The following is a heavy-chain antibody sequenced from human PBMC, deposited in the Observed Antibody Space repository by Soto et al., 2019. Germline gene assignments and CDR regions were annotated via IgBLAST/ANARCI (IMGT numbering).Heavy chain of an antibody. CDR2: INHSGST. CDR3: ARWLGYCSGGSCYSRLSDY. V-gene: IGHV4-34*01. J-gene: IGHJ4*02. Sequence: SETLSLTCAVYGGSFSGYYWSWIRQPPGKGLEWIGEINHSGSTNYNPSLKSRVTISVDTSKNQFSLKLSSVTAADTAVYYCARWLGYCSGGSCYSRLSDYWGQGTLVTVSS. CDR1: GGSFSGYY. D-gene: IGHD2-15*01.